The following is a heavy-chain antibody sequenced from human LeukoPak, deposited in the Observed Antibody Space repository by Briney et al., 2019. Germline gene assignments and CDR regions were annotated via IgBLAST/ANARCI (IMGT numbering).Heavy chain of an antibody. CDR2: INHSGST. CDR1: GGSFSGYY. V-gene: IGHV4-34*01. CDR3: ARDHLEVVDFWSGPGGWFDP. D-gene: IGHD3-3*01. Sequence: PSETLSLTCAVYGGSFSGYYWSWIRQPPGKGLEWIGEINHSGSTNYNPSLKSRVTISVDTSKNQFSLKLSSVTAADTAVYYCARDHLEVVDFWSGPGGWFDPWGQGTLVTVSS. J-gene: IGHJ5*02.